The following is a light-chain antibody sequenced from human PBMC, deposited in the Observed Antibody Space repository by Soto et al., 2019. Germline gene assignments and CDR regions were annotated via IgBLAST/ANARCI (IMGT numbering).Light chain of an antibody. Sequence: EIVMTQSPATLSVSPGERATLSCRASQSISSELAWYQQRPGQPPRLLIYAASTRATGVPDRFTGSGSGSDFTLTISGLQSEDFAVYYCQQGHNWPLTFGQGTRLEI. CDR2: AAS. CDR3: QQGHNWPLT. CDR1: QSISSE. J-gene: IGKJ2*01. V-gene: IGKV3-15*01.